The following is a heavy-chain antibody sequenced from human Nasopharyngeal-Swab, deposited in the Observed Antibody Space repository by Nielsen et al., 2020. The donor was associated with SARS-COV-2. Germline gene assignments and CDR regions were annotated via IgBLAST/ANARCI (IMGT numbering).Heavy chain of an antibody. Sequence: WIRQPPGTGLEWVSSISSSSSYIYYADSVKGRFTISRDNAKNSLYLQMNSLRAEDTAVYYCARDRYDFWSGYYTPYYYYYGMDVWGQGTTVTVSS. CDR2: ISSSSSYI. J-gene: IGHJ6*02. CDR3: ARDRYDFWSGYYTPYYYYYGMDV. D-gene: IGHD3-3*01. V-gene: IGHV3-21*01.